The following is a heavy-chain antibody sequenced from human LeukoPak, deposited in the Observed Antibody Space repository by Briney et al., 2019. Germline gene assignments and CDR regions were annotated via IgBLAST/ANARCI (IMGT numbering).Heavy chain of an antibody. CDR2: ISYDGTNK. D-gene: IGHD3-16*01. CDR1: GFTFSSYA. CDR3: ARDQGSLPVWFYYYMDV. V-gene: IGHV3-30*09. J-gene: IGHJ6*03. Sequence: GGSLRLSCAASGFTFSSYAMHWVRQAPGKGLEWLAVISYDGTNKYYADSVKGRFAISRDNSKNTLYLQMNSLRDEDTAVYYCARDQGSLPVWFYYYMDVWGSGTTVTVSS.